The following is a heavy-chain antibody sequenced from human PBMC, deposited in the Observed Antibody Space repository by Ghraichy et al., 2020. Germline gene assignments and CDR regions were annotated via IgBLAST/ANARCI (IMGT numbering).Heavy chain of an antibody. CDR2: MNPDSGNT. Sequence: ASVKVSCKASGYTFTSHSVNWVRQATGQGLEWMGRMNPDSGNTGYAHKFQGRPTMTRNTSISTAYMELNSLRSEDTAVYYCTSDPGYTSHRPEYWGQGTLVSVSS. CDR3: TSDPGYTSHRPEY. D-gene: IGHD3-16*02. CDR1: GYTFTSHS. V-gene: IGHV1-8*01. J-gene: IGHJ4*02.